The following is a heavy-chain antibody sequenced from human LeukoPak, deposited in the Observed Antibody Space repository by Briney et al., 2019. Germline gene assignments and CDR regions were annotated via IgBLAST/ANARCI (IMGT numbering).Heavy chain of an antibody. Sequence: SVKVSCKASGYTFTSYGISWVRQAPGQGLEWMGGITPIFGTANYAQKFQGRVTITADESTSTAYMELSSLRSEDTAVYYCARVGVSDIAAYYFDYWGQGTLVTVSS. D-gene: IGHD6-25*01. J-gene: IGHJ4*02. CDR3: ARVGVSDIAAYYFDY. CDR1: GYTFTSYG. V-gene: IGHV1-69*13. CDR2: ITPIFGTA.